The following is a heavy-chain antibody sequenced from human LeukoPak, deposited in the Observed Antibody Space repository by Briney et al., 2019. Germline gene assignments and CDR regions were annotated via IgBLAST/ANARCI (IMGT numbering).Heavy chain of an antibody. D-gene: IGHD1-26*01. V-gene: IGHV3-23*01. Sequence: QPGGSLRLSCAASGFTFSSYAMSWVRQAPGKGLEWVSAISGSGGSTYYADSVEGRFTISRDNSKNTLYLQMNSLRAEDTAVYYCAKAPSGSIGAFDIWGQGTMVTVSS. CDR2: ISGSGGST. CDR1: GFTFSSYA. CDR3: AKAPSGSIGAFDI. J-gene: IGHJ3*02.